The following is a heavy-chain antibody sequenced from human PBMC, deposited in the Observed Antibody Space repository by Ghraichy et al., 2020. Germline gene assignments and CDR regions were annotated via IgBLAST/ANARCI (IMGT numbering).Heavy chain of an antibody. D-gene: IGHD4-17*01. CDR3: ARDRDYEASFDY. Sequence: SETLSLTCTVSGGSISSGTYYWSWIRQPAGMGLEWIGRIYTSGSTNYNPSLKSRVTISVDTSKNQLSLMVRSVSAADTAVYYCARDRDYEASFDYWGQGTLVTVSS. J-gene: IGHJ4*02. CDR2: IYTSGST. V-gene: IGHV4-61*02. CDR1: GGSISSGTYY.